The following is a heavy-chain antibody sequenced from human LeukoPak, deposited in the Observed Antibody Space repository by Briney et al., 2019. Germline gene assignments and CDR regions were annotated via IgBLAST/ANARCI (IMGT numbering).Heavy chain of an antibody. J-gene: IGHJ4*02. CDR3: ARDWFHAIDY. CDR1: GFTFTNYW. Sequence: PGGSLRLSCAASGFTFTNYWMSWVRQAPGKGLELVVNIKQDRSGKYYVDSVKGRFTISRDNAKNTLYLQMNSLRAEDTAVYYCARDWFHAIDYWGQGTLVTVSS. D-gene: IGHD2/OR15-2a*01. CDR2: IKQDRSGK. V-gene: IGHV3-7*01.